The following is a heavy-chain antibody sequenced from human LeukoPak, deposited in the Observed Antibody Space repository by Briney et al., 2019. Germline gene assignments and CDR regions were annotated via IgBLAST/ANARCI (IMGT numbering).Heavy chain of an antibody. J-gene: IGHJ5*02. D-gene: IGHD4-17*01. CDR2: ISAYNGNT. Sequence: GASVKVSCKASGYTFTSYGISWVRQAPGQGLEWMGWISAYNGNTNYAQKLQGRVTMTTDTSTSTAYMELRSLRSDDTAVYYCAREFHSHDWFSPTYGDYRKRFDPWGQGTLVTVSS. V-gene: IGHV1-18*04. CDR3: AREFHSHDWFSPTYGDYRKRFDP. CDR1: GYTFTSYG.